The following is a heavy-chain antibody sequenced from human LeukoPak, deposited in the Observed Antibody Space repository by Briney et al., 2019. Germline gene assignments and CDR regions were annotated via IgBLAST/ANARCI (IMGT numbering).Heavy chain of an antibody. D-gene: IGHD1-26*01. CDR3: ARYRGAPSGENDAFDI. Sequence: SETLSLTCTVCGGSISSGGYYWSWIRQLPGKGLECIGFIYYSGSTFYNPSLKSRVTISIDTSKNQFSLKLSSVTAADTAVYYCARYRGAPSGENDAFDIWGQGTMVTVSS. V-gene: IGHV4-31*03. CDR1: GGSISSGGYY. J-gene: IGHJ3*02. CDR2: IYYSGST.